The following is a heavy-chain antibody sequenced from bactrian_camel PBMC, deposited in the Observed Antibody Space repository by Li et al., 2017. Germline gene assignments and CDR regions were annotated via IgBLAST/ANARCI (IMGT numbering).Heavy chain of an antibody. J-gene: IGHJ4*01. CDR1: GDFGSRNC. Sequence: VQLVESGGGSVQTGGSLRLSCVASGDFGSRNCMAWFRQVPGKEREAVATIDDGGSTNYADSVKGRFTISRDNAKNTLYLQLNSLKTEDSAMYYCAKDDPSDNAGIGWISEYDYWGQGTQVTVS. CDR3: AKDDPSDNAGIGWISEYDY. V-gene: IGHV3S53*01. D-gene: IGHD1*01. CDR2: IDDGGST.